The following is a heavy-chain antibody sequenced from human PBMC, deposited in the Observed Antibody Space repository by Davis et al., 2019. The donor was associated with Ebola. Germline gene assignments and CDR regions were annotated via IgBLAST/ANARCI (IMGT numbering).Heavy chain of an antibody. CDR1: GFTFSSYS. V-gene: IGHV3-23*01. J-gene: IGHJ4*02. CDR3: ARRIDY. CDR2: ISGSGVTT. Sequence: PGGSLRLSCGVSGFTFSSYSMNWVRQAPGKGLEWVSAISGSGVTTYYADSVKGRFTISRDNSKNTLWLQMNSLRAEDTAVYYCARRIDYWGQGTLVTVSS.